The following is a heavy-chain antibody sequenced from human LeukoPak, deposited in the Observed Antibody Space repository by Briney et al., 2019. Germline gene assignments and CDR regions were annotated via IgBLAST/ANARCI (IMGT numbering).Heavy chain of an antibody. CDR3: ARLCAELVVVITSSHFGPEFSF. V-gene: IGHV4-61*02. CDR2: IYTSGST. D-gene: IGHD3-22*01. CDR1: GGSISSGSYY. J-gene: IGHJ4*02. Sequence: SETLSLTCTVSGGSISSGSYYWHWIRQPAGKGLEWIGRIYTSGSTNYNPSLKSRVTMSVDTSKNQFSLKLSSVTAADTAVYYCARLCAELVVVITSSHFGPEFSFWGQGTLVTVSS.